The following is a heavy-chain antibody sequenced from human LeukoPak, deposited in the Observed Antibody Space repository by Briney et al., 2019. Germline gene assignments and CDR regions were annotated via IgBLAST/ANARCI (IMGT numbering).Heavy chain of an antibody. CDR3: ARGREAGTTTGWFDP. CDR2: MSTSGIT. D-gene: IGHD1-26*01. V-gene: IGHV4-4*07. J-gene: IGHJ5*02. CDR1: GGSINNYY. Sequence: PSETLSLTCIVSGGSINNYYWSWIRQPAGKGLEWIGRMSTSGITNYDPSLRSRVTMSVDTSKNQFSLKLTSVTAADTAVYYCARGREAGTTTGWFDPWGQGILVIVSS.